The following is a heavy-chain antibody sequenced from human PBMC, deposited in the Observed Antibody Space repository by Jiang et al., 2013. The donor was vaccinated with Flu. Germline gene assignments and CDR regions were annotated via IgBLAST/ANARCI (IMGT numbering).Heavy chain of an antibody. CDR3: ARITAGPVIGGFDY. J-gene: IGHJ4*02. D-gene: IGHD3-16*01. CDR1: GFSLSTSRMR. CDR2: IDWDDDK. Sequence: PTQTLTLTCTFSGFSLSTSRMRVSWIRQPPGKALEWLARIDWDDDKFYSTSLKTRLTISKDTSKNQVVLTMTNMDPVDTATYYCARITAGPVIGGFDYWGQGVLVTVSS. V-gene: IGHV2-70*04.